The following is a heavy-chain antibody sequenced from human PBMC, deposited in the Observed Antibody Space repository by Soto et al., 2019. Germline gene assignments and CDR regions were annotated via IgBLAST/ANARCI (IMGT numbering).Heavy chain of an antibody. CDR1: GGSFSGYY. CDR3: ARARGGVQD. D-gene: IGHD3-10*01. CDR2: LNASGGT. V-gene: IGHV4-34*01. J-gene: IGHJ1*01. Sequence: QVQLQQWGAGLLKPSETLSLTCAVYGGSFSGYYWSWIRQPPGKGLEWIGELNASGGTNYNASLKSRVTISGDTSKNQFSLKLSFVTSADTAMYYCARARGGVQDWGPGTLVTVSS.